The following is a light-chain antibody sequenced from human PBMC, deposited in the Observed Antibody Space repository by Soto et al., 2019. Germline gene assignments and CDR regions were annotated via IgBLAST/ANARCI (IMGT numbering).Light chain of an antibody. CDR1: QSISTY. V-gene: IGKV1-39*01. CDR3: QQSYTTPPYT. Sequence: DIQMTQSPSSLSASVGDSVTITCRASQSISTYLNWYQQKPGQAPKLLIYAAATLQSGVPSRFSGSASGTDFTLSISSLQPEDFATYYCQQSYTTPPYTFGQGTKLEIK. J-gene: IGKJ2*01. CDR2: AAA.